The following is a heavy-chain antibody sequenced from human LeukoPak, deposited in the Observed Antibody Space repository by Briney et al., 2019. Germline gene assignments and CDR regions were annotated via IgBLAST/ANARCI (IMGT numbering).Heavy chain of an antibody. CDR1: GGSFSGYY. V-gene: IGHV4-34*01. J-gene: IGHJ4*02. D-gene: IGHD3-3*01. CDR3: ARGRNRSGYYSGPEYYFDY. Sequence: SETLSLTCAVYGGSFSGYYWSWIRQPPGKGLEWIGEINHSGSTNYNPSLKSRVTISVDTSKNQFSLKLSSVTAADTAVYYCARGRNRSGYYSGPEYYFDYWGQGTLVTVSS. CDR2: INHSGST.